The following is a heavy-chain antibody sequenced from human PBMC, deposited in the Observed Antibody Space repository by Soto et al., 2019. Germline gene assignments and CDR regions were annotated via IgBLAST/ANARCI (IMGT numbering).Heavy chain of an antibody. CDR2: IIPIFGTA. CDR3: ARGASIAARPFDY. Sequence: PAASVKVSFKASGGTFSSYAISWVRQAPGQGLEWMGGIIPIFGTANYAQKFQGRVTITADESTSTAYMELSSLRSEDTAVYYCARGASIAARPFDYWGQGTLVTVSS. D-gene: IGHD6-6*01. CDR1: GGTFSSYA. J-gene: IGHJ4*02. V-gene: IGHV1-69*13.